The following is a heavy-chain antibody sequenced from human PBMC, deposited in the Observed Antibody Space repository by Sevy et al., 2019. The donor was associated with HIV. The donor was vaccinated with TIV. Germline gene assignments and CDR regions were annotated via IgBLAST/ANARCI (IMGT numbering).Heavy chain of an antibody. J-gene: IGHJ3*02. V-gene: IGHV3-23*01. D-gene: IGHD3-22*01. CDR2: IFGSGGTT. CDR1: GITFNNSA. CDR3: AGGRFDSSGSFDAFDM. Sequence: GGSLRLSCAASGITFNNSAMNWVRQAPGKGLDWVSTIFGSGGTTYYADSVKGRFTISRDNSKNTLYLQMNSLRTEDTALYYCAGGRFDSSGSFDAFDMWGQGTMVTVSS.